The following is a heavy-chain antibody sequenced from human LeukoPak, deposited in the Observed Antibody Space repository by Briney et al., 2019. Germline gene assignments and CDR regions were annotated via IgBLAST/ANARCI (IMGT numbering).Heavy chain of an antibody. J-gene: IGHJ5*02. D-gene: IGHD5-12*01. CDR2: IYYSGST. CDR3: ARGLRRGNWFDP. Sequence: SQTLSLACTVSGGSISSGDYYWSWIRQPPGKGLEWIGYIYYSGSTYYNPSLKSRVTISVDTSKNQFSLKLSSVTAADTAVYYCARGLRRGNWFDPWGQGTLVTVSS. V-gene: IGHV4-30-4*08. CDR1: GGSISSGDYY.